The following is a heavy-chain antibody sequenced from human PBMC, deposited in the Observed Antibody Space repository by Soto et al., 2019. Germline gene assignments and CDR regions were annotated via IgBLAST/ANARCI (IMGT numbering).Heavy chain of an antibody. CDR1: GYPFPTYW. V-gene: IGHV5-10-1*01. CDR2: IDPHDSYT. J-gene: IGHJ3*02. CDR3: ARHGFYGFDI. D-gene: IGHD2-2*03. Sequence: PGESVKISCEGSGYPFPTYWITWVRQMPGKGLEWMGRIDPHDSYTTYGPSFQGHVSISIDKSIRTAYLQWSSLKASDTAIYYCARHGFYGFDIWGRGTMVTVSS.